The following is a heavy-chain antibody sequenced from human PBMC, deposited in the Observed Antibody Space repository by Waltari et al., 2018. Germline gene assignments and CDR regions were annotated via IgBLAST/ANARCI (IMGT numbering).Heavy chain of an antibody. CDR1: GFTCSKIW. J-gene: IGHJ4*02. CDR3: AGGPGTYWSGLLDY. D-gene: IGHD3-3*01. Sequence: EVQLVESGGNLVKAGGSVGASGAGLGFTCSKIWGNWVRKGPGKGLEWVGRIKSKIDGGTTDYAAPVSGRFRISRDDSKNMFYLEMDSLKTEDTAVYFCAGGPGTYWSGLLDYWGPGTLVTVSS. CDR2: IKSKIDGGTT. V-gene: IGHV3-15*01.